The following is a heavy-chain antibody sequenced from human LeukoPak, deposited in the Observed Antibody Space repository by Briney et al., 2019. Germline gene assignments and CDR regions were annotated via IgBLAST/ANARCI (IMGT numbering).Heavy chain of an antibody. CDR1: GYIFTELS. Sequence: ASVKVSCKVSGYIFTELSMHWVRQAPGQGLEWMGGFNPEDGETFYAQKFQGRVNMTEDTSTDTTYMELSSLSYDDTAVYYCATDGAGDYLNHWGQGTLVTVSS. CDR2: FNPEDGET. V-gene: IGHV1-24*01. CDR3: ATDGAGDYLNH. D-gene: IGHD4-17*01. J-gene: IGHJ4*02.